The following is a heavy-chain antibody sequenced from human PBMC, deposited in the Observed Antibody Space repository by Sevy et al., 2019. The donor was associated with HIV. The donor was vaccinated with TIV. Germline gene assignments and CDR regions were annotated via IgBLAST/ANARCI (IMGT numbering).Heavy chain of an antibody. CDR2: IKEDGSDK. CDR1: GFTFSSYW. V-gene: IGHV3-7*01. CDR3: ARWDV. J-gene: IGHJ6*03. Sequence: GGSLRLSCSASGFTFSSYWMNWVRQAPGKGLEGVANIKEDGSDKYYVDSLKGRFTISRDNDQNSLYLEMNSLRAEDTAVYYCARWDVWGKGTTVNVSS.